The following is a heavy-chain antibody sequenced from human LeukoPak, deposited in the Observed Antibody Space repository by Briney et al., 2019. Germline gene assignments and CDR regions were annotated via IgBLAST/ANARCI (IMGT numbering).Heavy chain of an antibody. J-gene: IGHJ4*02. CDR1: GFTFSNYE. D-gene: IGHD2-15*01. V-gene: IGHV3-48*03. CDR2: ISSRDSII. CDR3: ATGGACSGGSCYGYFDY. Sequence: PGGSLRLSCAASGFTFSNYEMNWVRQAPGKVLEWVSYISSRDSIIYYADYVKGRFTISRDNAKNSLYLQMNSLRAEDTAVYYCATGGACSGGSCYGYFDYWGQGTLVTVSS.